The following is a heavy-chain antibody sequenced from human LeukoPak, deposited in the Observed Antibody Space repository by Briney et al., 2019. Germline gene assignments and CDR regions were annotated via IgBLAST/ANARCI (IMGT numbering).Heavy chain of an antibody. CDR2: FDPEDGET. Sequence: GASVKVSCKVSGYTLTELSMHWVRQAPGKGLEWMGGFDPEDGETIYAQKFQGGVTMTEDTSTDTAYMELSSLRSEDTAVYYCATDRRYCSSTSCPRWDVWGKGTTVTVSS. CDR3: ATDRRYCSSTSCPRWDV. D-gene: IGHD2-2*01. J-gene: IGHJ6*04. CDR1: GYTLTELS. V-gene: IGHV1-24*01.